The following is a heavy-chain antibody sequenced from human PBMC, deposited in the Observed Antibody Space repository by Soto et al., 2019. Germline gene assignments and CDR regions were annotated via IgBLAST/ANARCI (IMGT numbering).Heavy chain of an antibody. V-gene: IGHV1-69*13. CDR1: GGTFSSYA. D-gene: IGHD3-10*01. Sequence: SVKVSCKASGGTFSSYAISWVRQAPGQGLEWMGGIIPIFGTANYAQKFQGRVTITADESTSTAYMELSSLRSEDTAVYYCARGAFSRSPNNYYYSGMDVWGQGTTVTVSS. J-gene: IGHJ6*02. CDR3: ARGAFSRSPNNYYYSGMDV. CDR2: IIPIFGTA.